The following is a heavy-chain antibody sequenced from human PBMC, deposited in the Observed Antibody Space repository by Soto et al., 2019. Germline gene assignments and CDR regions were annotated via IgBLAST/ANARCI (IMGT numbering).Heavy chain of an antibody. D-gene: IGHD3-22*01. Sequence: PSETLSLTCAVYGGSFSGYYWSWIRQPPGKGLEWIGEINHSGSTNYNPSLKSPVTISVDTSKNQFSLKLSSVAAADTAVYYCARGLSYDSRAWYYYYGMDVWGQGTTVTVSS. CDR1: GGSFSGYY. CDR3: ARGLSYDSRAWYYYYGMDV. V-gene: IGHV4-34*01. J-gene: IGHJ6*02. CDR2: INHSGST.